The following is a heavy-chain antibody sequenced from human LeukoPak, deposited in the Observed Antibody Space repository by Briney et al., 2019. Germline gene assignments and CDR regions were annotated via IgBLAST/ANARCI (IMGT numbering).Heavy chain of an antibody. V-gene: IGHV4-34*01. D-gene: IGHD1-26*01. CDR1: GGSFSGYY. Sequence: PSETLSLTCAVYGGSFSGYYWSWIRQPPGKGLEWIGEINHSGSTNYNPSLKSRVTISVDTSKNQFSLKLSSVTAADTAVYYCARGRVVGATGGNDYWGQGTLVTVSS. J-gene: IGHJ4*02. CDR3: ARGRVVGATGGNDY. CDR2: INHSGST.